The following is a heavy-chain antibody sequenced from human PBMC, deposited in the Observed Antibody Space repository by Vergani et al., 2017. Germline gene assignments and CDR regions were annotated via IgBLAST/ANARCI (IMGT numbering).Heavy chain of an antibody. Sequence: QVQLVQSGAEVKKPGASVKVSCKASGYTFTSYYMHWMRQAPGQGLEWMGCINPNSGGTNYAQKFQGRVTMTRDTSISTAYMELSRLRSADTAVYYCASSREKAAAGGNYYYGMDVWGQGTTVTVSS. CDR2: INPNSGGT. CDR1: GYTFTSYY. D-gene: IGHD6-13*01. V-gene: IGHV1-2*02. CDR3: ASSREKAAAGGNYYYGMDV. J-gene: IGHJ6*02.